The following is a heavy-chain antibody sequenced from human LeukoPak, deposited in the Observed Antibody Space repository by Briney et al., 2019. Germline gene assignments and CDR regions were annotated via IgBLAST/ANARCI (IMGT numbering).Heavy chain of an antibody. Sequence: GGSLRLSCATSGFTFSDYYMSWIRQAPGKGLEWVAVISYDGSNKYYADSVKGRFTISRDNSKNTLYLQMNSLRAEDTAVYYCARPNSEYSSSRDAFDIWGQGTMVTVSS. CDR3: ARPNSEYSSSRDAFDI. V-gene: IGHV3-30-3*01. CDR2: ISYDGSNK. J-gene: IGHJ3*02. D-gene: IGHD6-6*01. CDR1: GFTFSDYY.